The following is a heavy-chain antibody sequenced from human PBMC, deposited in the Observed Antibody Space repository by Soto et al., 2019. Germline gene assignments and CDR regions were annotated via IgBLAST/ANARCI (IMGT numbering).Heavy chain of an antibody. J-gene: IGHJ4*02. Sequence: GGSLRLSCTASGFTFGDYAMNWVRQAPGKGLEWVGFIRTKGYGGTTEYAASVNGRFTISRDDSKSIAYLQMNSLKTEDTAVYYCTGNYFESSGYHYYFAYWGQGALVTVSS. V-gene: IGHV3-49*04. D-gene: IGHD3-22*01. CDR1: GFTFGDYA. CDR3: TGNYFESSGYHYYFAY. CDR2: IRTKGYGGTT.